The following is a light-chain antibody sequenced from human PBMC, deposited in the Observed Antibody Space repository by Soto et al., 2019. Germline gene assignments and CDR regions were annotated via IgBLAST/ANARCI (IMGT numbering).Light chain of an antibody. V-gene: IGLV1-40*01. CDR3: QSYDSSLSGHV. CDR1: SSNIGAPYD. CDR2: GNT. J-gene: IGLJ1*01. Sequence: VLTQPPSVSGAPGQGVTISCTGSSSNIGAPYDVHWYQQFPGTAPKLLIFGNTNRPSGVPDRFSASRSGTSASLAIAGLQAEDEAEYYCQSYDSSLSGHVFGTGTKVTVL.